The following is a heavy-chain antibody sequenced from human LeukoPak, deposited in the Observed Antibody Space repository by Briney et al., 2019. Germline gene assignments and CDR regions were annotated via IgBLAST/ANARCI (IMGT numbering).Heavy chain of an antibody. J-gene: IGHJ3*02. CDR1: GYTFTGYY. Sequence: ASVKVSCKASGYTFTGYYMHWVRQAPGKGLEWMGGFDPEDGETIYAQKFQGRVTMTEDTSTDTAYMELSSLRSEDTAVYYCATVVFHDYGDFNAFDIWGQGTMVTVSS. CDR2: FDPEDGET. V-gene: IGHV1-24*01. CDR3: ATVVFHDYGDFNAFDI. D-gene: IGHD4-17*01.